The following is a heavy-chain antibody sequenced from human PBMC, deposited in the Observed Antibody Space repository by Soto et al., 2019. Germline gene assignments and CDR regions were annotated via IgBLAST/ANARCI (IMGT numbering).Heavy chain of an antibody. J-gene: IGHJ4*02. V-gene: IGHV4-59*01. CDR3: ARGGGYHDY. CDR2: INYSGST. CDR1: CASISTYY. D-gene: IGHD1-26*01. Sequence: SETLSLTCTVSCASISTYYWNWIRQPPGKGLEWIGYINYSGSTNYNPSLKSRVTISVDTSKNQFSLKLTSVTAADTALYYCARGGGYHDYWGQGTVVTVS.